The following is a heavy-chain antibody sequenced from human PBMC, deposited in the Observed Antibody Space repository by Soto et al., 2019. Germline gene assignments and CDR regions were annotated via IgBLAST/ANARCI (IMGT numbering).Heavy chain of an antibody. CDR3: ARQLYTVVTPQDY. CDR2: IDGSGTAM. V-gene: IGHV3-48*02. CDR1: GFTFSNFR. J-gene: IGHJ4*02. D-gene: IGHD2-21*02. Sequence: GGSLRLSCAASGFTFSNFRMNWIRQAPGKGLEWVSHIDGSGTAMSYVDSVKGRFTISRDNAKNSLYLEMTSLRDEDTDVYYCARQLYTVVTPQDYWGRGTLVTVTS.